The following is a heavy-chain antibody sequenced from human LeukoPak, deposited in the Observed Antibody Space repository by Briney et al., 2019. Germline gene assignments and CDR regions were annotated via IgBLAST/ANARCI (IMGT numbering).Heavy chain of an antibody. J-gene: IGHJ3*02. V-gene: IGHV4-59*01. CDR3: ARGSSLITIFGVVIAAFDI. D-gene: IGHD3-3*01. CDR2: IYYSGST. Sequence: NPSETLSLTCTVSGGSISSYYWSWIRQPPGKGLEWIGYIYYSGSTNYNPSLKSRVTISVGTSKNQFSLKLSSVTAADTAVYYCARGSSLITIFGVVIAAFDIWGQGTMVTVSS. CDR1: GGSISSYY.